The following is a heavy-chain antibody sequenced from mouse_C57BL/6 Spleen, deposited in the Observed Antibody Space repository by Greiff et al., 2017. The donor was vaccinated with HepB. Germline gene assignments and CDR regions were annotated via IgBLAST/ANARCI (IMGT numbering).Heavy chain of an antibody. D-gene: IGHD1-1*01. V-gene: IGHV5-17*01. J-gene: IGHJ2*01. CDR1: GFTFSDYG. CDR2: ISSGSSTI. CDR3: ARPGDYYGSSLFDY. Sequence: VESGGGLVKPGGSLKLSCAASGFTFSDYGMHWVRQAPEKGLEWVAYISSGSSTIYYADTVKGRFTISRDNAKNTLFLQMTSLRSEDTAMYYCARPGDYYGSSLFDYWGQGTTLTVSS.